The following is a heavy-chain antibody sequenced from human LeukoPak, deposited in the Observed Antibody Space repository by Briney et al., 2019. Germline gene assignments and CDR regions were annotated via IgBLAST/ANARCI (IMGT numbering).Heavy chain of an antibody. Sequence: PSETLSLTCTVSGGSVKSPTSYWRWIRQPPGKGLEWIGNVYYIGTTSYNSSLKSRVSISVDTSKNQFSLEMASVTAEDTALYYCARNTSSSPWFDPWGQGTLVTVSS. CDR2: VYYIGTT. J-gene: IGHJ5*02. CDR3: ARNTSSSPWFDP. V-gene: IGHV4-61*01. CDR1: GGSVKSPTSY. D-gene: IGHD6-6*01.